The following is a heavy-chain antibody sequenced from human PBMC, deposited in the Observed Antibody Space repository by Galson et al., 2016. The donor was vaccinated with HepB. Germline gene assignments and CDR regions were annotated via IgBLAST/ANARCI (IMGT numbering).Heavy chain of an antibody. Sequence: SLRLSCAASGFTFNNYVMSWVRQAPGKGLAWVSGISDSGDSTYYADSVKGRFTTSRGNSRNTLFLQMHSLRDQDTSVYYCVKDLNPEIARRYSDFLRVYARRQKAWDPGLDVWGQGTTVTVSS. CDR2: ISDSGDST. V-gene: IGHV3-23*01. CDR3: VKDLNPEIARRYSDFLRVYARRQKAWDPGLDV. CDR1: GFTFNNYV. D-gene: IGHD3-3*01. J-gene: IGHJ6*02.